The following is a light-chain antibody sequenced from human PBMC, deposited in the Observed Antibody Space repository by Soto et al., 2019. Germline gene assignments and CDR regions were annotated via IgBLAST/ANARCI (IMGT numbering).Light chain of an antibody. CDR1: QSVSSSY. V-gene: IGKV3-20*01. J-gene: IGKJ3*01. Sequence: EIVLPQSPGTLSLSPGERATLSCRASQSVSSSYLAWYQQKPGQAPRLLIYGASSRATGIPDRFSGSGSGTDFSLTISRLEPEDFAVYYCQQYGGATFTFGPGTKVDIK. CDR3: QQYGGATFT. CDR2: GAS.